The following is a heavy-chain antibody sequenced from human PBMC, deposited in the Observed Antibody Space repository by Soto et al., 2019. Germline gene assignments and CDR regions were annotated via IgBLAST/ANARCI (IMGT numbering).Heavy chain of an antibody. D-gene: IGHD6-13*01. CDR3: ARGSEQQLALDY. CDR2: ISAYNGNT. CDR1: GYTFTDYG. J-gene: IGHJ4*02. V-gene: IGHV1-18*01. Sequence: GASVKVSCKASGYTFTDYGISWVRQAPGQGLEWMGWISAYNGNTNYAQKLQGRVTMTTDTSTSTAHLELRSLRSDDTAVYYCARGSEQQLALDYWGQGTLVTVSS.